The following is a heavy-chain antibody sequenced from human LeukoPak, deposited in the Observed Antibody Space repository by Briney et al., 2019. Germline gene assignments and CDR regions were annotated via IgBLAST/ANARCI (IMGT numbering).Heavy chain of an antibody. Sequence: GGSLRLSCAASGFTFSSYAMGWVRQAPGKGLEWVSIISGSGGSTYYADSVKGRFTVSRDNSKNTLYLQMNSLRAEDTAVYYCARDLAAGEHFYFDLWGRGALVTVSS. J-gene: IGHJ2*01. D-gene: IGHD7-27*01. CDR1: GFTFSSYA. CDR3: ARDLAAGEHFYFDL. V-gene: IGHV3-23*01. CDR2: ISGSGGST.